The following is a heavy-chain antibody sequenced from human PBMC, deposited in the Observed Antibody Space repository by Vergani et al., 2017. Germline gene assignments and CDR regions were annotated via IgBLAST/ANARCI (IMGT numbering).Heavy chain of an antibody. Sequence: QVQLQESGPGLVKPSQTLAPTCTVSGGSISSGSYYWSWIRQPAGKGLEWIGRIYTSGSTNYNPSLKSRVTISVDTSKNQFSLKLSSVTAADTAVYYCAXGYCSSTSCYPPRYWGQGTLVTVSS. D-gene: IGHD2-2*01. CDR1: GGSISSGSYY. CDR3: AXGYCSSTSCYPPRY. CDR2: IYTSGST. V-gene: IGHV4-61*02. J-gene: IGHJ4*02.